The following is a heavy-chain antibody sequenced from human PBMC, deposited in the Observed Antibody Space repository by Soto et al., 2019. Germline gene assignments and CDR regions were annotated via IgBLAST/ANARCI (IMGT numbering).Heavy chain of an antibody. Sequence: SETLSLTCAVYGGSFSGYYWSWIRQPPGKGLEWIGEINHSGSTNYNPSLQSRVTISVDTSKNQFSLKLSSVTAADTAVYYCARVGPPWIQLWLPIFDYWGQGTLVTVSS. CDR2: INHSGST. CDR1: GGSFSGYY. D-gene: IGHD5-18*01. CDR3: ARVGPPWIQLWLPIFDY. V-gene: IGHV4-34*01. J-gene: IGHJ4*02.